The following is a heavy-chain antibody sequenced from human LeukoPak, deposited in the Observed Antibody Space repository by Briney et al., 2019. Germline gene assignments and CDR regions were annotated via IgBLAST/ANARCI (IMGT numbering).Heavy chain of an antibody. J-gene: IGHJ4*02. D-gene: IGHD3-22*01. CDR3: ARVPRYYYDSSGYYGTDY. CDR2: IYYSGST. V-gene: IGHV4-59*08. Sequence: PSETLSLTCTVSGGSISSYYWSWIRQPPGKGLEWIGYIYYSGSTNYNPSLKSRVTISVDTSKNQFSLKLSSVTAADTAVYYCARVPRYYYDSSGYYGTDYWGQGTLVTVSS. CDR1: GGSISSYY.